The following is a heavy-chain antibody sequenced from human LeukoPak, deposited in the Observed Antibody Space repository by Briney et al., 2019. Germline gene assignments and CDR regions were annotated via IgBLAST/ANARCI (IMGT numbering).Heavy chain of an antibody. CDR1: GFTFSSYC. D-gene: IGHD6-19*01. Sequence: GGSLRLSCAASGFTFSSYCMHWVRQAPGKGLEWVSSISSSSSYIYYADSVKGRFTISRDNAKNSLYLQMNSLRAEDTAVYYCARDRYSSGWYPRYRYFDLWGRGTLVTVSS. V-gene: IGHV3-21*01. CDR3: ARDRYSSGWYPRYRYFDL. J-gene: IGHJ2*01. CDR2: ISSSSSYI.